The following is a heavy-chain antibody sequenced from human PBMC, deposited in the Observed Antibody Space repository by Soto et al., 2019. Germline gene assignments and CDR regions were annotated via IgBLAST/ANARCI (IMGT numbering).Heavy chain of an antibody. Sequence: EVQLVESGGGLVQPGGSLKLSCAASGFTFSDSVIHWVRQASGKGLEWLGRIRSNANIYATAYAASVKGRFTLSRDDSKNTAYLQMNSLKTEDTAVYYCTSIDIVDVPWGQGTLVTVSS. J-gene: IGHJ4*02. CDR2: IRSNANIYAT. D-gene: IGHD2-2*01. CDR3: TSIDIVDVP. V-gene: IGHV3-73*02. CDR1: GFTFSDSV.